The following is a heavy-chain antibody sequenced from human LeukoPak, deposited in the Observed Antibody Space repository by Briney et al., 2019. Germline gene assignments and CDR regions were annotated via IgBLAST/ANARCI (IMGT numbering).Heavy chain of an antibody. CDR3: VSFYETY. CDR2: INGDGSWT. Sequence: PGGSLRLSCAASGNYWMHWVRQAPGKGLVWVSHINGDGSWTTYADSVKRRFTISKDNAKNTVYLQMNNLRAEDTAVYYCVSFYETYWGRGTLVTVSS. CDR1: GNYW. J-gene: IGHJ4*02. D-gene: IGHD2-2*01. V-gene: IGHV3-74*01.